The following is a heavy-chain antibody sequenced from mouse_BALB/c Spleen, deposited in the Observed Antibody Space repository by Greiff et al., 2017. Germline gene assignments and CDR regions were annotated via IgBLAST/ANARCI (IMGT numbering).Heavy chain of an antibody. J-gene: IGHJ3*01. CDR1: GFNIKDTY. V-gene: IGHV14-3*02. CDR3: ASSDGYGGFAY. CDR2: IDPANGNT. Sequence: VHVKQSGAELVKPGASVKLSCTASGFNIKDTYMHWVKQRPEQGLEWIGRIDPANGNTKYDPKFQGKATITADTSSNTAYLQLSSLTSEDTAVYYCASSDGYGGFAYWGQGTLVTVSA. D-gene: IGHD2-3*01.